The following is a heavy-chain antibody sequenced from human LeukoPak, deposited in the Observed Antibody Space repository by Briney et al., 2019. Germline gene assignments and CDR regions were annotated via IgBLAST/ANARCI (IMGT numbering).Heavy chain of an antibody. Sequence: GGSLRLPCAASGFTVSSNYMSWVRQAPGKGLEXXXXXYSGGSTYYADSVKGRFTISRDNSKNTLYLQMNSLRAEDTAVYYCAREDYGRSRYYYGMDVWGQGTTVTVSS. V-gene: IGHV3-66*01. CDR3: AREDYGRSRYYYGMDV. CDR2: XYSGGST. D-gene: IGHD4-17*01. J-gene: IGHJ6*02. CDR1: GFTVSSNY.